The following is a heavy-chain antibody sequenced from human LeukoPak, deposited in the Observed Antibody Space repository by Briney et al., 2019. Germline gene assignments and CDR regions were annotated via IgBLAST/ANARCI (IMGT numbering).Heavy chain of an antibody. V-gene: IGHV5-51*01. CDR2: IYPDEADI. D-gene: IGHD2-2*03. CDR1: GYSFPTYW. J-gene: IGHJ4*02. Sequence: GESLKISCKGSGYSFPTYWIAWVRQVPGKGLGWMGIIYPDEADIGYSPSFQGQVTISADKSISTAYLQWSSLKASDTAMYYCARPPSRGYSSSFEYWGQGTLVTVSS. CDR3: ARPPSRGYSSSFEY.